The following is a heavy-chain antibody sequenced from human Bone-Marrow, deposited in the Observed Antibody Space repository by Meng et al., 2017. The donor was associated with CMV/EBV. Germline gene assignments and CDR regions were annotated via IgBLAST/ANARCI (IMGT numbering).Heavy chain of an antibody. D-gene: IGHD2-2*01. V-gene: IGHV1-2*02. J-gene: IGHJ4*02. CDR3: ARDSRVGVVVPAAIGTRDY. CDR2: INPNSGGT. CDR1: GYTFTGYY. Sequence: ASVKVSCKASGYTFTGYYMHWVRQAPGQGLEWMGWINPNSGGTNYAQKFQGRVTMTTDTSTSTAYMELRSLRSDDTAVYYCARDSRVGVVVPAAIGTRDYWGQGTLVTVSS.